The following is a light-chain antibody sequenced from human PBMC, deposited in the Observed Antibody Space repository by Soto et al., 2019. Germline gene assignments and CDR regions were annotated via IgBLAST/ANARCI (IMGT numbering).Light chain of an antibody. V-gene: IGLV2-11*01. Sequence: QSAPTQPRSVSGSPGQSVTISCTGTSSDVGGYNYVSWYQQHPGKAPKLMIYDVSKRPSGVPDRFSGSKSGNTASLTISGLQAEDEADYYCYSYAGIYYVFGTGTKLTVL. CDR3: YSYAGIYYV. J-gene: IGLJ1*01. CDR2: DVS. CDR1: SSDVGGYNY.